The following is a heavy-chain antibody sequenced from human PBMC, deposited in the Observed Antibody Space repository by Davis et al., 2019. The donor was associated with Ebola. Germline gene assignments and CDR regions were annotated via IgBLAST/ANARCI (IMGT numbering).Heavy chain of an antibody. CDR3: TRGIARRRSGSWFDP. Sequence: ASVKVSCKASGYTFTNYDVHWVRQGTGQGLEWIGWMNPNSGNTGYAQKFQGRVTMTRDTSITTAYMELSSLSSDDTAVYYCTRGIARRRSGSWFDPWGQGTPVTVSS. J-gene: IGHJ5*02. CDR2: MNPNSGNT. V-gene: IGHV1-8*01. CDR1: GYTFTNYD. D-gene: IGHD2-15*01.